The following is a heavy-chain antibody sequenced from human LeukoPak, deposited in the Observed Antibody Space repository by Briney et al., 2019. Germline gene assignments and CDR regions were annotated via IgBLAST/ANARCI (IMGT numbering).Heavy chain of an antibody. J-gene: IGHJ4*02. CDR2: INPNSGGT. CDR1: GYTFTGYY. V-gene: IGHV1-2*02. D-gene: IGHD3-22*01. Sequence: GASVKVSCKASGYTFTGYYMHWVRQAPGQGLEWMGWINPNSGGTNYAQKFQGRVTMTRDTSISTAYMELSRLRSDDTAVYYCARAYYDSSGYAYYFDYWGQGTLVTVSS. CDR3: ARAYYDSSGYAYYFDY.